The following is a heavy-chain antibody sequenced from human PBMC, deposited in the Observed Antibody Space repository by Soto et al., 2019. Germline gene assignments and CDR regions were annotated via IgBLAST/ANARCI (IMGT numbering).Heavy chain of an antibody. V-gene: IGHV4-59*08. Sequence: SETLSLTCTVSGGSISSYYWSWIRQPPGKGLEWIGYIYYSGSTNYNPSLKSRVTISVDTSKNQFSLKLSSVTAADTAVYYCARGLGLRFLEWLPDMDVWGKGTTVTVSS. CDR3: ARGLGLRFLEWLPDMDV. J-gene: IGHJ6*03. CDR1: GGSISSYY. D-gene: IGHD3-3*01. CDR2: IYYSGST.